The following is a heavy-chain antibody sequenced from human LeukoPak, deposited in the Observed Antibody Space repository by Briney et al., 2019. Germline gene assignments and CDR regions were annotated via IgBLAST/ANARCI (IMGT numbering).Heavy chain of an antibody. D-gene: IGHD3-3*01. CDR3: ARRYYDFWSGSNWFDP. CDR2: FYSSGSS. CDR1: GGSIASSNYY. V-gene: IGHV4-39*01. J-gene: IGHJ5*02. Sequence: SETLSLTCTVSGGSIASSNYYWGWIRQPPGKGLEWIGSFYSSGSSDYNPSLESRVTISVDTSKNQFSLKLSSVTAADTAVYYCARRYYDFWSGSNWFDPWGQGTLVTVSS.